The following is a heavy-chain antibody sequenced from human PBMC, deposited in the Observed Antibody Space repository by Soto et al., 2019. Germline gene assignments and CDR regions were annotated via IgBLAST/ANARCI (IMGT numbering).Heavy chain of an antibody. CDR2: RYYSGTT. Sequence: QLQVQESGPGLVKPSETLSLICTVSGGSIISSSDYWGWIRQPPGKGLEWIGIRYYSGTTYYSPSLKTRATISVDMSKNQLCLNLSSGPAAGTALYCCARQRGIGSYWWFSPWGQGTLVTGSS. D-gene: IGHD1-26*01. CDR3: ARQRGIGSYWWFSP. CDR1: GGSIISSSDY. V-gene: IGHV4-39*01. J-gene: IGHJ5*02.